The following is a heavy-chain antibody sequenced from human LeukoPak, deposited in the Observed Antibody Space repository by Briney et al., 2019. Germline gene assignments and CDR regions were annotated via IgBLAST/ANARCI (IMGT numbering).Heavy chain of an antibody. CDR2: ISYDGSNK. CDR3: AREGYCSSTSCQIDAFDI. Sequence: GGSLRLSCAASGFTFSSYAMHWVRQAPGKGLEWVAVISYDGSNKYYADSVKGRFTISRDNSKNTLYLQMNGLRAEDTAVYYCAREGYCSSTSCQIDAFDIWGQGTMVTVSS. J-gene: IGHJ3*02. CDR1: GFTFSSYA. D-gene: IGHD2-2*01. V-gene: IGHV3-30*04.